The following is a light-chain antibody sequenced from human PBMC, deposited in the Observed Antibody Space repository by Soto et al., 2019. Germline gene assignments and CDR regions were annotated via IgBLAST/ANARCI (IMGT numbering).Light chain of an antibody. CDR1: SSDVGNYNL. J-gene: IGLJ1*01. CDR3: CSYAGSNYV. V-gene: IGLV2-23*02. Sequence: QSALTQPASVSGSPGQSITISCTGTSSDVGNYNLVSWYQHHPGKAPKLMIYEVSKRPSGVSNRFSGSKSGDTASLTISGLQAEDEADYYCCSYAGSNYVFGTGTKLTFI. CDR2: EVS.